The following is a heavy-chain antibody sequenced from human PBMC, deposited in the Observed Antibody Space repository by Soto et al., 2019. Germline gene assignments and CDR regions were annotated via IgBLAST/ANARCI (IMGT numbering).Heavy chain of an antibody. CDR3: ARARTAGRRIYIVVVVAAIADAFDI. D-gene: IGHD2-15*01. Sequence: SETLSLSCTVSGGSISSGGYYWSWIRQHPGKGLEWIGYIYYSGSTYYNPSLKSRVTISVDTSKNQFSLKLSSVTAADTAVYYCARARTAGRRIYIVVVVAAIADAFDIWGQGTMVTVSS. V-gene: IGHV4-31*03. CDR2: IYYSGST. CDR1: GGSISSGGYY. J-gene: IGHJ3*02.